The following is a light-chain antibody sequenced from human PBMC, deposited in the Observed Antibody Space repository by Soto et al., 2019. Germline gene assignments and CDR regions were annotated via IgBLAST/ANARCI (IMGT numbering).Light chain of an antibody. V-gene: IGLV2-23*02. CDR3: CSYANSGTYV. Sequence: QAVLTQPASVSGSPGQSITISCTGTSSDVGGFTLVSWYLHHPVTAPKLIIYEFTKRPSGVSNRFSGSKSGNTASLTISGLQAADAADYYCCSYANSGTYVFGTGTKLTVL. J-gene: IGLJ1*01. CDR1: SSDVGGFTL. CDR2: EFT.